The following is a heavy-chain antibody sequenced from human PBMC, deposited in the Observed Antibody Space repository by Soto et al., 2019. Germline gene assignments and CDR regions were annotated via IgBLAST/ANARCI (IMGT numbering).Heavy chain of an antibody. CDR3: ARLRTSGFSYAY. D-gene: IGHD2-8*01. CDR1: GFTFSDHY. CDR2: IRNKANSYTT. V-gene: IGHV3-72*01. Sequence: EVQLVESGGGLVQPGGSLRLSCAASGFTFSDHYMDWVRQAPGKGLEWVGRIRNKANSYTTEYAAFVKGRFTISRDDSKNSLCLQMHSLRTEDTAVYSCARLRTSGFSYAYWGQGTLVTVSS. J-gene: IGHJ4*02.